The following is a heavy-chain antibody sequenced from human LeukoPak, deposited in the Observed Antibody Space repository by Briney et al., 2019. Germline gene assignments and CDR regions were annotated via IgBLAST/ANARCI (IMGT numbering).Heavy chain of an antibody. J-gene: IGHJ4*02. CDR3: AGHYYDSSGYGE. CDR1: GGSISSYY. CDR2: IYYSGST. Sequence: SETLSLTCTVSGGSISSYYWSWIRQPPGKGLEWIGYIYYSGSTNYNPSLKSRVTISVDTSKNQFSLKLSSVTAADTAVYYCAGHYYDSSGYGEWGQGTLVTVSS. D-gene: IGHD3-22*01. V-gene: IGHV4-59*08.